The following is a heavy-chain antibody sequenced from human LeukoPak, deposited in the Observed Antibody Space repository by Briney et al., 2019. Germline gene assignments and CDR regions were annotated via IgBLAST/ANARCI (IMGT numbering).Heavy chain of an antibody. Sequence: TGGSLRLSCAASGFTFSSYWMSWVRQAPGKGLEWVAHIKQDGSEKYYVDSVKGRFTISRDNVENSLSLQMNSLRVDDTAVYYCARDVVVVADYWGQGTLVTVSS. CDR2: IKQDGSEK. CDR3: ARDVVVVADY. J-gene: IGHJ4*02. V-gene: IGHV3-7*04. D-gene: IGHD2-2*01. CDR1: GFTFSSYW.